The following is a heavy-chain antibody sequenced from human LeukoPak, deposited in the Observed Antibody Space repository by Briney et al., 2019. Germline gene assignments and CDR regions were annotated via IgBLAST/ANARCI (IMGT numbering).Heavy chain of an antibody. CDR2: IWYDGSND. CDR3: ARDPSGSGWSLNS. V-gene: IGHV3-33*01. J-gene: IGHJ4*02. D-gene: IGHD6-19*01. Sequence: GRSLRLSCTASGFNFGSDAMHWVRQAPGKGLEWVAFIWYDGSNDHYADSVKGRFTISRDNSKNTVCLQMNSLRVEDTAVYYCARDPSGSGWSLNSWGQGTLVTVSS. CDR1: GFNFGSDA.